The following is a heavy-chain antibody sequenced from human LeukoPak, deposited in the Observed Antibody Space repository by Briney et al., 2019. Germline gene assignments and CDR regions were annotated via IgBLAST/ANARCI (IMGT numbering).Heavy chain of an antibody. Sequence: SETLSLTCAVYGGSFSGYYWRWIRQPPGKGLEWIGYIYYSGSTNYNPSLTSRVTISVDTSKNQFSLKLSSVTAADPAVYYCARSSRRGYCGSTSCWTWFDPWGQGTLVTVSS. CDR2: IYYSGST. D-gene: IGHD2-2*01. CDR1: GGSFSGYY. J-gene: IGHJ5*02. V-gene: IGHV4-59*08. CDR3: ARSSRRGYCGSTSCWTWFDP.